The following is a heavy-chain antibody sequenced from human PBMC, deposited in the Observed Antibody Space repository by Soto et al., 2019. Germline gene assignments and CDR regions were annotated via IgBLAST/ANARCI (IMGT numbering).Heavy chain of an antibody. Sequence: SETLSLTCTVSGDSISSSYWSWIRQPPGKGLEWIGYIYSSGSTNYNPSLKSRVTISVDTSKSQFSLKLRSVTAADTAVYFCVREDDGGDRDYYGLDVWGKGTTVTVSS. CDR3: VREDDGGDRDYYGLDV. J-gene: IGHJ6*04. D-gene: IGHD4-17*01. V-gene: IGHV4-4*08. CDR1: GDSISSSY. CDR2: IYSSGST.